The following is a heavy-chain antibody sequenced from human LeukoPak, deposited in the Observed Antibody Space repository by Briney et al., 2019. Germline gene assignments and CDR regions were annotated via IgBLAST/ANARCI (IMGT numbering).Heavy chain of an antibody. J-gene: IGHJ3*02. D-gene: IGHD2-15*01. Sequence: PGGSLRLSCAASGFSFSSYWMHWVRQAPGKGLVWVARIQYDGSTTNYADSVKGRFTISRDNAKKTLYVQMNSLRAEDTAVYYWARALVAGVTLNALDIWGQGTMVTVSS. V-gene: IGHV3-74*01. CDR3: ARALVAGVTLNALDI. CDR2: IQYDGSTT. CDR1: GFSFSSYW.